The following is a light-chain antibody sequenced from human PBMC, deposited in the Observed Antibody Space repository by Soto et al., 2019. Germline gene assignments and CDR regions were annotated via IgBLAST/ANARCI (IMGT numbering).Light chain of an antibody. CDR1: QRISRRY. CDR2: GAS. Sequence: PGERATLSCRASQRISRRYLAWYQQKPGQAPRLLISGASTRATGIPDRFSGSGSGTDFTLTISRLEPEDFAVYFCQRYGSSPPFTFGQGTKGEI. V-gene: IGKV3-20*01. J-gene: IGKJ2*01. CDR3: QRYGSSPPFT.